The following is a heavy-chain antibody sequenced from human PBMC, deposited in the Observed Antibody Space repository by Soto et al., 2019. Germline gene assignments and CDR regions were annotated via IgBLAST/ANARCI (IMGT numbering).Heavy chain of an antibody. Sequence: LKISCKGSGYRFSSYWIAWVRQMPGKGLEWMGIIYPGDSDTRYSPSFEGQVTISADKSNSTAYLQWSSLKASDTAMYYCARQGSNGAYYYYGMDVWGQGTTVTVSS. CDR1: GYRFSSYW. D-gene: IGHD3-16*01. J-gene: IGHJ6*02. CDR3: ARQGSNGAYYYYGMDV. CDR2: IYPGDSDT. V-gene: IGHV5-51*01.